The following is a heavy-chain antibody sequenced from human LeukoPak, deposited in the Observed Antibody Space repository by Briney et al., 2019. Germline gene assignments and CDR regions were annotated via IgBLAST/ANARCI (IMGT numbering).Heavy chain of an antibody. D-gene: IGHD1-26*01. CDR3: ARILPPGVGQLDV. V-gene: IGHV3-NL1*01. CDR2: IYSGGST. CDR1: GFTFSSYG. Sequence: GGSLRLSCAASGFTFSSYGMHWVRQAPGKGLEWVSVIYSGGSTYYADSVKGRFTISRDNSKNTLYLQMNSLRADDTAVYYCARILPPGVGQLDVWGQGTTVSVSS. J-gene: IGHJ6*02.